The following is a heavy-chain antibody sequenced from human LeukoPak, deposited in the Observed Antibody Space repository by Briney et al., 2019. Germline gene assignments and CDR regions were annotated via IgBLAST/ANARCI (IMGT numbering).Heavy chain of an antibody. CDR3: ASCLRDLIVGASPAYYYYYMDV. J-gene: IGHJ6*03. D-gene: IGHD1-26*01. V-gene: IGHV1-69*01. Sequence: VASVKVSCKASGGTFSSYAISWVRQAPGQGPEWMGGIIPIFDTANYAQKFQGRVTITADESTSTAYMELSSLRSEDTAVYYCASCLRDLIVGASPAYYYYYMDVWGKGTTVTVSS. CDR1: GGTFSSYA. CDR2: IIPIFDTA.